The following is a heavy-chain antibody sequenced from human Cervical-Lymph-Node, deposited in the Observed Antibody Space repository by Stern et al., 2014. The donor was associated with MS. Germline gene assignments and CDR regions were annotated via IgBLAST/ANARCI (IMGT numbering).Heavy chain of an antibody. V-gene: IGHV3-48*01. J-gene: IGHJ4*02. CDR3: ARGFGYFDL. D-gene: IGHD3-16*01. CDR1: GLTLSLYG. CDR2: ISSSSSTT. Sequence: EVQLVESGGALVQPGGSLRLSCAASGLTLSLYGMNWVRQAPGKGLEWISYISSSSSTTYYADSLKGRFTVSRDNAKNSLYLQMNSLRAEDTAVYHCARGFGYFDLWGQGTLVTVSS.